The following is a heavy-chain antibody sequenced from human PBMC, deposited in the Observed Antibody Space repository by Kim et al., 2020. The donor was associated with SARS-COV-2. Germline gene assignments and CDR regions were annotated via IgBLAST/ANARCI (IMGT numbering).Heavy chain of an antibody. CDR1: GFTFSSYG. CDR3: ARGEVVQH. Sequence: GGSLRLSCAASGFTFSSYGMHWVRQAPGKGLEWVAVISYDGSNKYYADSVKGRFTISRYNSKNTLYLQMNSLRAEDTAVYYCARGEVVQHWGQGTLVTVSS. D-gene: IGHD2-2*01. CDR2: ISYDGSNK. V-gene: IGHV3-33*05. J-gene: IGHJ1*01.